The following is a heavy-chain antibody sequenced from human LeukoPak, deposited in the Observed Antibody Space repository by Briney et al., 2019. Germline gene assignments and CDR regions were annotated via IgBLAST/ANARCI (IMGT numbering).Heavy chain of an antibody. CDR3: ARDPTPRYCSGGSCYTHYGMDV. CDR1: AFTFSSYT. Sequence: TGGSLRLSWAASAFTFSSYTMNWVRQAPGKGLEWVSAITSSRNYIYHAESVKGRFTISRDNAKNSVYLQMNSLRAEDTAVYYCARDPTPRYCSGGSCYTHYGMDVWGQGTTVTVSS. D-gene: IGHD2-15*01. CDR2: ITSSRNYI. V-gene: IGHV3-21*06. J-gene: IGHJ6*02.